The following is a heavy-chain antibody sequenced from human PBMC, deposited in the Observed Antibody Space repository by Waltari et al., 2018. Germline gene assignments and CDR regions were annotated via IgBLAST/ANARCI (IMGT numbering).Heavy chain of an antibody. V-gene: IGHV2-5*01. CDR1: GFSLSTSGVG. Sequence: QITLKESGPTLVKPTQTLTLTCNFSGFSLSTSGVGVGWIRQPPGKALAWLALIYWNDGERYSQYRKSRHAITKDPSKKQGVLTMTDRDPVDKATYYCAHSRGPLKWLQERYHYRGYMDVWGKGTTVTVSS. D-gene: IGHD1-1*01. J-gene: IGHJ6*03. CDR3: AHSRGPLKWLQERYHYRGYMDV. CDR2: IYWNDGE.